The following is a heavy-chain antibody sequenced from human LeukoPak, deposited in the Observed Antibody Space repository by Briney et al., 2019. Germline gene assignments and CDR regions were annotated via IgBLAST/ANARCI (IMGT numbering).Heavy chain of an antibody. D-gene: IGHD3-9*01. J-gene: IGHJ4*02. CDR1: GFTFSSFA. CDR2: ISGSGGST. Sequence: GGSLRLSCAASGFTFSSFAMSWVRQAPGKGLEWVSAISGSGGSTYYADSVKGRFTISRDNSKNTLYLQMNSLRAEDTAVYYCVKAILAGYYRGYFDYWGQGTLVTVSS. V-gene: IGHV3-23*01. CDR3: VKAILAGYYRGYFDY.